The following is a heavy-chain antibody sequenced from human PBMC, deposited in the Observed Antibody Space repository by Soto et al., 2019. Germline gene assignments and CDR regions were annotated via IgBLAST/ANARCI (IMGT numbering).Heavy chain of an antibody. V-gene: IGHV4-59*08. D-gene: IGHD3-9*01. CDR1: GGSISSYY. CDR2: IYYSGST. CDR3: ARSPLDYDILTGFNWFDP. Sequence: SETLSLTCTVSGGSISSYYWSWIRQPPGKGLEWIGYIYYSGSTNYNPSLKSRVTISVDTSKNQFSLKLSSVTAADTAVYYCARSPLDYDILTGFNWFDPWGQGTLVTVSS. J-gene: IGHJ5*02.